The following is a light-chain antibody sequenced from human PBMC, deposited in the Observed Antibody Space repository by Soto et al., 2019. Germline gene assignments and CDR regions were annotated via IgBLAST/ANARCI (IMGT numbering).Light chain of an antibody. CDR1: QSVGTN. CDR3: QQYNQWSPIT. J-gene: IGKJ5*01. Sequence: EIVMTQSPGTLSALPGQSATLPCRASQSVGTNLAWYQQKPGQAPRLLIYGASTRATGIPVRFSGSGSGTEFTLTISSLQSGDFAVYYCQQYNQWSPITFGQGTRLK. CDR2: GAS. V-gene: IGKV3-15*01.